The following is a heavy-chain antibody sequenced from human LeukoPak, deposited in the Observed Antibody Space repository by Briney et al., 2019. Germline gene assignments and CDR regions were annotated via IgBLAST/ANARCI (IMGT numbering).Heavy chain of an antibody. Sequence: GGSLRLSCAASAFTFSSYAMHWVRQAPGKGLEWVAVISYDGSNKYYADSVKGRFTISRDNSKNTLYLQMNSLRAEDTAVYYCARPGLRVLESCWFDPWGQGTLVTVSS. CDR3: ARPGLRVLESCWFDP. V-gene: IGHV3-30-3*01. CDR1: AFTFSSYA. CDR2: ISYDGSNK. J-gene: IGHJ5*02. D-gene: IGHD3-3*01.